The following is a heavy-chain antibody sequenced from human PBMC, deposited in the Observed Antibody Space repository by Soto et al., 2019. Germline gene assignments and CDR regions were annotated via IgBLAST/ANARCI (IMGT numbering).Heavy chain of an antibody. CDR2: VSHDGRNT. D-gene: IGHD6-19*01. Sequence: VQLVESGGGVVQPGRSLRLSCAASGFTFSDYAMHWVRQAPGKGLEWVAVVSHDGRNTHYADSVQGRFTISRDSSTNTVYLEMTSLRAEDTAVYYCAKGGRQWLVTSDFNYWGQGALVTVSS. CDR1: GFTFSDYA. V-gene: IGHV3-30*18. CDR3: AKGGRQWLVTSDFNY. J-gene: IGHJ4*02.